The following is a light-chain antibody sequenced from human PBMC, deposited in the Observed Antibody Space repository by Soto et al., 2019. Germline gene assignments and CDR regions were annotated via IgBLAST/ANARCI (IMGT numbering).Light chain of an antibody. CDR2: SAS. CDR1: QGVSTN. V-gene: IGKV3-20*01. CDR3: QQYGSSIT. J-gene: IGKJ5*01. Sequence: EIVKTQSPATLSVSPGERATLSCRTSQGVSTNLAWYQQKPRQPPRLLMYSASTRATGIPDRFSGSGSGTDFTLTISRLEPEDFAVYYCQQYGSSITFGQGTRREIK.